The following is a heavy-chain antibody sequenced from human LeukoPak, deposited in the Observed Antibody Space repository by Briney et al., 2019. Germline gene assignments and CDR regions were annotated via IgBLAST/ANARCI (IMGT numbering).Heavy chain of an antibody. CDR1: GFTFSSYA. CDR3: AKARWLQSLLFDY. J-gene: IGHJ4*02. D-gene: IGHD5-24*01. Sequence: GRSLRLSCAPSGFTFSSYAMSWVRQAPGKGLEWVSAISGSGGSTYYADSVKGRFTISRDNSKNTLYLQMNSLRAEDTAVYYCAKARWLQSLLFDYWGQGTLVTVSS. CDR2: ISGSGGST. V-gene: IGHV3-23*01.